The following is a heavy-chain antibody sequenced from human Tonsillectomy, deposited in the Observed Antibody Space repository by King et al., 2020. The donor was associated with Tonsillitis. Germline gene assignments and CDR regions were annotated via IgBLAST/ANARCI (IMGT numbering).Heavy chain of an antibody. CDR1: RFTFSSYW. D-gene: IGHD3-22*01. J-gene: IGHJ4*02. V-gene: IGHV3-7*03. CDR2: MNQDGGEK. Sequence: VQLVESGGGLVQPGGSLRLSCAASRFTFSSYWMTWVRQAPGKGLEWVANMNQDGGEKYYVDSVKGRFAISRDNAKNSLYLQMNSLRAEDTAVYYCARVVYYYDTSGYIDYWGQGTLVTVSS. CDR3: ARVVYYYDTSGYIDY.